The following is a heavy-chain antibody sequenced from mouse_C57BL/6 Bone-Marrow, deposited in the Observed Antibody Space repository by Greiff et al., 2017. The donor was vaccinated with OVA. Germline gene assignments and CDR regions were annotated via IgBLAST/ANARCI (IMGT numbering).Heavy chain of an antibody. D-gene: IGHD2-5*01. V-gene: IGHV1-47*01. Sequence: VKLQESGAELVKPGASVKMSCKASGYTFTTYPIEWMKQNHGKSLEWIGNFHPYNDDTKYNEKFKGKATLTVEKSSSTVYLELSRLTSDDSAVYYCARRSNYLYYFDYWGQGTTLTVSS. CDR2: FHPYNDDT. CDR1: GYTFTTYP. CDR3: ARRSNYLYYFDY. J-gene: IGHJ2*01.